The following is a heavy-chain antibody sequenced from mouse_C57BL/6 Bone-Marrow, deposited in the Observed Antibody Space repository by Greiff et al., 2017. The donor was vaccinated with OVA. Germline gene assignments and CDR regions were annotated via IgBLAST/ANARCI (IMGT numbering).Heavy chain of an antibody. Sequence: QVQLKQPGAELVMPGASVKLSCKASGYTFTSYWMHWVKQRPGQGLEWIGEIDPSDSYINYNQKFKGKSTLIVDKSSSPAYMQLSSLTSADSAGYYCARWLLRGSIDVWGQGTSVTVSS. CDR1: GYTFTSYW. CDR2: IDPSDSYI. D-gene: IGHD2-3*01. CDR3: ARWLLRGSIDV. V-gene: IGHV1-69*01. J-gene: IGHJ4*01.